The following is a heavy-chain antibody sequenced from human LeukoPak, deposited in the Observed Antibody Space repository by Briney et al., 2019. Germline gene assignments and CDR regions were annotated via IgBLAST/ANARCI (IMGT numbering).Heavy chain of an antibody. D-gene: IGHD3-10*01. CDR1: GYTFTSYD. CDR3: ARVLVFNWFDP. CDR2: MNPNSGNT. J-gene: IGHJ5*02. V-gene: IGHV1-8*03. Sequence: ASVKVSCKASGYTFTSYDINWVRQATGQGLEWMGWMNPNSGNTGYAQKFQGRVTITRNTSISTAYMELSSLRSEDTAVYYCARVLVFNWFDPWGQGTLVTVSS.